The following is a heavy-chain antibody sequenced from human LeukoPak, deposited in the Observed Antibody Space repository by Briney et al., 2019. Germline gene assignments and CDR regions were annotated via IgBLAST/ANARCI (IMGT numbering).Heavy chain of an antibody. CDR1: GFTFSNYS. J-gene: IGHJ4*02. V-gene: IGHV3-21*01. D-gene: IGHD3-3*01. CDR3: ARGGRRFLEWLSEPFDY. Sequence: GGSLRLSCAASGFTFSNYSMNWVRQAPGKGLEWVSSISSSSSYIYYADSVKGRITISRDNAKNSLYLQMNSLRAEDTAVYYCARGGRRFLEWLSEPFDYWGQGTLVTVSS. CDR2: ISSSSSYI.